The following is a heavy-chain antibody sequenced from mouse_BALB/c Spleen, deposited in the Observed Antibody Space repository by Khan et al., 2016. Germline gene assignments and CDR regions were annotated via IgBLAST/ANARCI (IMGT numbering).Heavy chain of an antibody. CDR2: IDPANGNT. CDR1: GFNIKDTY. V-gene: IGHV14-3*02. D-gene: IGHD1-1*01. Sequence: VQLQQPGAESVKPGASVKLSCTATGFNIKDTYMYWVKQRPEQGLEWIGRIDPANGNTKYVPKFHGKATITADTSSNTAYLQLSSLTSEDTAGYYCARGLYYYGSSYYAMDYWGQGTSVTVAS. CDR3: ARGLYYYGSSYYAMDY. J-gene: IGHJ4*01.